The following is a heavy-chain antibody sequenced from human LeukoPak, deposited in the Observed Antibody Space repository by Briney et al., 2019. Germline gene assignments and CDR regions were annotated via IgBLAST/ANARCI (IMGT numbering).Heavy chain of an antibody. CDR2: INFDGSTT. J-gene: IGHJ3*02. CDR1: GFTFSSYW. Sequence: GGSLRLSCAASGFTFSSYWMHWVRQAPGKGLVWVSRINFDGSTTSYADSVRGRFTISRDNAKNTLYLQMSSLRAEDTAVYYCARVSAVKYAFDIWGQGTMVTVSS. V-gene: IGHV3-74*01. D-gene: IGHD4-11*01. CDR3: ARVSAVKYAFDI.